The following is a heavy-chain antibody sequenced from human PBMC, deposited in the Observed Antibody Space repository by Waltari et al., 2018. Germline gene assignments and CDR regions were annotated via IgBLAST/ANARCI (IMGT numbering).Heavy chain of an antibody. CDR2: INAGNGNT. CDR1: GYTFTSYA. D-gene: IGHD6-13*01. CDR3: AGVKSSGAWYHLFSSSGRAV. J-gene: IGHJ6*02. Sequence: QVQLVQSGAEVKKPGASVKVSCKASGYTFTSYAMHWVRQAPGQRLEWMGWINAGNGNTKYSQKFQGRVTITRNTSAGTAYMRLGSLRSKDTAVYYCAGVKSSGAWYHLFSSSGRAVWGQGPTVTVSS. V-gene: IGHV1-3*01.